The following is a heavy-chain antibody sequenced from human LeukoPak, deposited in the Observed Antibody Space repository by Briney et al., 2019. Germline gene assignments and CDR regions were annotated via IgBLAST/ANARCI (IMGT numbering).Heavy chain of an antibody. Sequence: ASVKVSCKASGYTFTSYGISWVRQAPGQGLEWMGWMNPNSGNTGYAQKFQGRVTITRNTSISTAYMELSSLRSEDTAVYYCARGLTAMDFDYWGQGTLVTVSS. V-gene: IGHV1-8*01. J-gene: IGHJ4*02. D-gene: IGHD5-18*01. CDR2: MNPNSGNT. CDR1: GYTFTSYG. CDR3: ARGLTAMDFDY.